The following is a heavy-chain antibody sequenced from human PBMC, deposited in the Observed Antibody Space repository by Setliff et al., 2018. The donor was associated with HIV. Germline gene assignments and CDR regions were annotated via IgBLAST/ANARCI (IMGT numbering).Heavy chain of an antibody. V-gene: IGHV3-21*01. CDR2: ISSSSSYI. CDR3: ARDFRIIVPDVFDI. J-gene: IGHJ3*02. D-gene: IGHD2-15*01. Sequence: PGGSLRLSCAASGFTFSSYSMNWVRQAPGKGLEWVSSISSSSSYIYYADSVKGRFTISRYNAKNSLYLQMSSLRDEDTAVYYCARDFRIIVPDVFDIWGRGTMVTVSS. CDR1: GFTFSSYS.